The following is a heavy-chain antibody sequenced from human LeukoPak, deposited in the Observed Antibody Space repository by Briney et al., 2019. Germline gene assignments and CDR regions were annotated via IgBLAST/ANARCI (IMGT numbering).Heavy chain of an antibody. CDR2: ISAYNDNT. Sequence: GASVKVSCKPSGYTFTSFGISWVRQDPGHGLEWMGWISAYNDNTNYAQNLQCRVTMTTDTSTSTAYMELRSLRSDDPAVYYCARGAQTAMVYWGQGTLVTVSS. CDR1: GYTFTSFG. CDR3: ARGAQTAMVY. D-gene: IGHD5-18*01. J-gene: IGHJ4*02. V-gene: IGHV1-18*04.